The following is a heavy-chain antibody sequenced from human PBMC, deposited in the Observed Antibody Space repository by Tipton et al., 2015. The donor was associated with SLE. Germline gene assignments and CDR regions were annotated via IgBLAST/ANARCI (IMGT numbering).Heavy chain of an antibody. J-gene: IGHJ4*02. D-gene: IGHD2-15*01. V-gene: IGHV4-31*03. CDR3: ARDPRYCSGGSCDHFDY. Sequence: TLSLTCTVSGGSISSGGYYWSWIRQHPGKGLEWIGYIYYSGSTYYNPSLKSRVTISVDTSKNQFSLKLSSVTAADTAVYYCARDPRYCSGGSCDHFDYWGQGTLVTVSS. CDR1: GGSISSGGYY. CDR2: IYYSGST.